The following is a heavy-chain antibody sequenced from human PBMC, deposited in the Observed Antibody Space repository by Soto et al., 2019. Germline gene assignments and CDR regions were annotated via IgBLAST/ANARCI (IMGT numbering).Heavy chain of an antibody. Sequence: QVQLVESGGGVVQPGRSLRLSCAASGFTFSSYAMHWVRQAPGKGLEWVAVISYDGSNKYYADSVKGRFTISRDNSKKQLDLQMNSLRAEDTAVYYCASAPPYSSSWYARTFFYYDGMDVWGQGTTVTVSS. CDR2: ISYDGSNK. D-gene: IGHD6-13*01. CDR1: GFTFSSYA. V-gene: IGHV3-30-3*01. J-gene: IGHJ6*02. CDR3: ASAPPYSSSWYARTFFYYDGMDV.